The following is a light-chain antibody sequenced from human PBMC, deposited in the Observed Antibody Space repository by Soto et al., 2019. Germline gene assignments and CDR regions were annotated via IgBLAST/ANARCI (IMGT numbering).Light chain of an antibody. CDR2: DVN. J-gene: IGLJ3*02. Sequence: QSALSQPRSVSGSPGQSVTISCTGYSRDIGTYNYVSWYQHHPGKAPKLIISDVNKRPSGVPDRFSGSKSGNTASLTISGLQADDEAEYYCCSFLNVDDHGVFGGGTKLTVL. V-gene: IGLV2-11*01. CDR1: SRDIGTYNY. CDR3: CSFLNVDDHGV.